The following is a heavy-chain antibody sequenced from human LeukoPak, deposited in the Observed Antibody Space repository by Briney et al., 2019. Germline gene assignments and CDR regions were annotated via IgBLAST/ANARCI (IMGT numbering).Heavy chain of an antibody. D-gene: IGHD1-1*01. J-gene: IGHJ3*02. V-gene: IGHV3-21*01. CDR3: ARIPTHPSNDAFDM. CDR2: ISSSSSYI. CDR1: GFTFSYYS. Sequence: PGGSLRLSCAASGFTFSYYSMNWVRQAPGKGLEWVSFISSSSSYIYYADSVQGRFTVSRDNAKNSLYLQMTSLRAEDTAVYYCARIPTHPSNDAFDMWGQGTMVTVSS.